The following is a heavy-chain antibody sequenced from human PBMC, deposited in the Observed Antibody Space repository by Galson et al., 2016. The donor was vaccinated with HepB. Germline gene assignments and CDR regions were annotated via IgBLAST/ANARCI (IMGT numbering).Heavy chain of an antibody. J-gene: IGHJ3*01. CDR3: ARLVEWTRGPERKNGFDV. D-gene: IGHD3-3*01. CDR1: GFTFSNYA. CDR2: TSYGGSTN. Sequence: SLRLSCAASGFTFSNYALHWVRQVPGKGLEWVASTSYGGSTNSYTDSVKGRFTISTDTTINMLSLQMNSLRPEDTSIYYCARLVEWTRGPERKNGFDVWGRGTKVTVS. V-gene: IGHV3-30-3*01.